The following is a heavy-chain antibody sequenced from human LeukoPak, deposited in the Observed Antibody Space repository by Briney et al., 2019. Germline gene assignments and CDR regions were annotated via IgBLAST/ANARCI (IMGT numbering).Heavy chain of an antibody. D-gene: IGHD2-8*01. CDR2: ISYDGSDK. V-gene: IGHV3-30-3*02. CDR1: GFTFSNSA. Sequence: GGSLRLSCAASGFTFSNSAMHWVRQAPGKGLEWMTFISYDGSDKYYADAAKGRSTISRDNSKNTLYLEMSSLGLQDTAVYYCTEERDRDGYFRYWGQGTLVTVSS. CDR3: TEERDRDGYFRY. J-gene: IGHJ4*02.